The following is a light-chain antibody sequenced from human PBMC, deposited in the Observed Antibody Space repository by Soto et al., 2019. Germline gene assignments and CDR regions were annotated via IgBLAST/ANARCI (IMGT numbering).Light chain of an antibody. CDR1: QSISTT. CDR3: QQYNNWPRT. V-gene: IGKV3-15*01. CDR2: GAS. J-gene: IGKJ2*01. Sequence: EIVMTQSPANLSVSPGERATLSCRASQSISTTLAWYQQKPGLAPRLLIYGASTRATDIPARFSGSGSGTEFTLTISSLQSEDFSVYYWQQYNNWPRTFGQGTKLEIK.